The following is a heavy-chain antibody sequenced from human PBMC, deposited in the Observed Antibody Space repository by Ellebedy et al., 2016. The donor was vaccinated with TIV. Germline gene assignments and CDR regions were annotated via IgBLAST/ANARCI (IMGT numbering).Heavy chain of an antibody. CDR2: INSDGTSI. J-gene: IGHJ5*02. CDR3: ARDPTDYGEVWFDP. D-gene: IGHD4-17*01. CDR1: GFTFSTSW. Sequence: GESLKISCAASGFTFSTSWMHWVRRPPGKGLVWVSRINSDGTSIDYADSVKGRFTISRDNAKNTLYLQMNSLRAEDTAVYYCARDPTDYGEVWFDPWGQGTLVSVSS. V-gene: IGHV3-74*01.